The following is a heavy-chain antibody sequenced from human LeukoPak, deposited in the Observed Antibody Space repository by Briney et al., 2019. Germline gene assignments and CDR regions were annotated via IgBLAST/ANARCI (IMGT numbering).Heavy chain of an antibody. CDR2: IRYDGSNK. J-gene: IGHJ4*02. V-gene: IGHV3-30*02. CDR1: GFTFSRYG. Sequence: GGSLRLSCAASGFTFSRYGMYWVRQAPGKGLEWVAFIRYDGSNKYYADSVKGRFTISRDNSKNTLYLQMNSLRAEDTAVCYCAKDASYSFDYWGQGTLATVSS. CDR3: AKDASYSFDY.